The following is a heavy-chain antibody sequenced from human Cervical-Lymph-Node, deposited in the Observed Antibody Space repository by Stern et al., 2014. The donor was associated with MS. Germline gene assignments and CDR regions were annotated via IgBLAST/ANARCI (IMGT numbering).Heavy chain of an antibody. CDR3: ARELRGSPIDY. V-gene: IGHV4-31*03. CDR2: IYDSGSP. CDR1: RGSIRSSGYH. J-gene: IGHJ4*01. Sequence: QVQLQESGPGLVKPSQTLSLTCTVSRGSIRSSGYHWSWIRQRPGKGLEWIGNIYDSGSPYYNSSLKSRITISVDTSKNQFSLKLRSVTAADTAVYYCARELRGSPIDYWGQGTLVTVS. D-gene: IGHD3-10*01.